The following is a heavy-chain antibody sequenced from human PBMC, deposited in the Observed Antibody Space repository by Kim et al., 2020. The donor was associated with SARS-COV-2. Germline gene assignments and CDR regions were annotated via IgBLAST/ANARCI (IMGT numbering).Heavy chain of an antibody. CDR3: ARVSRRGYNGYDP. V-gene: IGHV3-11*05. Sequence: GGSLRLSCAASGFSFSDDYMSWIRQAPGKGLEWLSYISSKSGYTNYADSVKGRFTISTDNAKNTLNLHMSSLRVEDSAVYYCARVSRRGYNGYDP. D-gene: IGHD5-12*01. J-gene: IGHJ5*02. CDR1: GFSFSDDY. CDR2: ISSKSGYT.